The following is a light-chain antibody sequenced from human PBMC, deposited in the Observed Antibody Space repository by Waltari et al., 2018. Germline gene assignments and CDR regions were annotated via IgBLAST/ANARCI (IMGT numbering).Light chain of an antibody. CDR3: QRYGSAPWT. Sequence: DIVLPQSPGTLSLSPGERATLSCRASQSVTSNLLAWYLQKPAQAHRLLIYEASIRAIGIPERVSGIGSETDVTLTISRLEPEDFAVYYCQRYGSAPWTFGQGTKVDIK. J-gene: IGKJ1*01. CDR2: EAS. CDR1: QSVTSNL. V-gene: IGKV3-20*01.